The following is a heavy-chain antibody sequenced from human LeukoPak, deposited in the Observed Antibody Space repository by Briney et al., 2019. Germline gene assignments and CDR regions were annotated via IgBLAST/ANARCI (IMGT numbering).Heavy chain of an antibody. CDR3: ARDPYYYDSSGYRWFDP. CDR1: GYTFTSYG. V-gene: IGHV1-18*01. J-gene: IGHJ5*02. Sequence: ASVKVSCKASGYTFTSYGISWVRQAPGQGLEWMGWISAYNGNTNYAQKLQGRVTMTTDTSTSTAYMELRSLGSDDTAVYYCARDPYYYDSSGYRWFDPWGQGTLVTVSS. CDR2: ISAYNGNT. D-gene: IGHD3-22*01.